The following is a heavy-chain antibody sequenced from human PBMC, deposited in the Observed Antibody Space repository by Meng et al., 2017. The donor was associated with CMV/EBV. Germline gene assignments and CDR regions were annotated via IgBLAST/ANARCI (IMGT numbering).Heavy chain of an antibody. V-gene: IGHV4-61*01. CDR3: AGRILVVPAAVKGDYYYYGMDV. D-gene: IGHD2-2*01. CDR2: IYYSGST. CDR1: GGSVSSGSYY. J-gene: IGHJ6*02. Sequence: SETLSLTCTVSGGSVSSGSYYWSWIRQPPGKGLEWIGYIYYSGSTNYNPSLKSRVTISVDTSKNRFSLKLSSVTAADTAAYYCAGRILVVPAAVKGDYYYYGMDVWGQGTTVTVSS.